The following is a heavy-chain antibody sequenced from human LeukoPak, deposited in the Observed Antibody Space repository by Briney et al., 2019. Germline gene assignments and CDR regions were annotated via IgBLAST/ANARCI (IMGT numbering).Heavy chain of an antibody. J-gene: IGHJ3*02. Sequence: PGGSLRLSCAASRFTFTNAWMSWVRQAPGKGLEWVSVIYSGGSTYYADSVKGRFTISRDNSKNTLYLQMNSLRAEDTAVYYCARRREEAFDIWGQGTMVTVSS. V-gene: IGHV3-53*01. CDR3: ARRREEAFDI. CDR2: IYSGGST. D-gene: IGHD1-26*01. CDR1: RFTFTNAW.